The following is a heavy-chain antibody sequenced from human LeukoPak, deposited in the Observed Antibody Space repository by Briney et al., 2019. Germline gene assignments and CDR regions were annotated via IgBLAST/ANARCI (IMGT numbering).Heavy chain of an antibody. CDR2: ISSSGSNT. V-gene: IGHV3-23*01. CDR3: AKVAGYSYGTPYDY. D-gene: IGHD5-18*01. CDR1: EFTYG. J-gene: IGHJ4*02. Sequence: GGSLRLSCTASEFTYGMNWVRQAPGKGLECVSSISSSGSNTYYADSVKGRFTISRDNSKNTLHLQMNSLRAEDTAVYYCAKVAGYSYGTPYDYWGQGTLVTVSS.